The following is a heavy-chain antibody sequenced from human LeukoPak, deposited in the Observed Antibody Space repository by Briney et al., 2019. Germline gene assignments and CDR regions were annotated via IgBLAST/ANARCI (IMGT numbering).Heavy chain of an antibody. Sequence: SETLSLTRTVSGGSVSRGGYYWGWLRQHAGRGLEWFGYINYRGSTYYNPSLKRRVTISLDTSENQFSLKLSSVTAADTAVYYCARVPPCSSTSCYDRYNWFDPWGQGILVTVSS. J-gene: IGHJ5*02. CDR1: GGSVSRGGYY. D-gene: IGHD2-2*01. CDR2: INYRGST. CDR3: ARVPPCSSTSCYDRYNWFDP. V-gene: IGHV4-31*03.